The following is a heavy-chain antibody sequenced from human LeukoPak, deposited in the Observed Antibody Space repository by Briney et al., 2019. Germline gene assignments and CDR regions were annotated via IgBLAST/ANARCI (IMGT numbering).Heavy chain of an antibody. CDR2: IIPIFGTA. CDR3: ASSPKVVYDFWSGYKYYYYMDV. D-gene: IGHD3-3*01. J-gene: IGHJ6*03. Sequence: SVKVSCKASGGTFSSYAISWVRRAPGQGLEWMGGIIPIFGTANYAQKFQGRVTITTDESTSTAYMELSSLRSEDTAVYYCASSPKVVYDFWSGYKYYYYMDVWGKGTTVTVSS. V-gene: IGHV1-69*05. CDR1: GGTFSSYA.